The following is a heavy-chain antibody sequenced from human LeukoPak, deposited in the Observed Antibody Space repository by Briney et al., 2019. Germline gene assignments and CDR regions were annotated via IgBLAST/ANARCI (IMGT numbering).Heavy chain of an antibody. CDR2: LYYSGST. CDR3: TSGSYSFYYMDV. Sequence: SETLSLTCTVSGYSISSDYYWGWIRQPPGKGLEWIGYLYYSGSTNYNPSLKSRVTISVDTSKNQLSLKLSSVTAADTAVYYCTSGSYSFYYMDVWGKGTTVTVSS. V-gene: IGHV4-61*01. D-gene: IGHD1-26*01. J-gene: IGHJ6*03. CDR1: GYSISSDYY.